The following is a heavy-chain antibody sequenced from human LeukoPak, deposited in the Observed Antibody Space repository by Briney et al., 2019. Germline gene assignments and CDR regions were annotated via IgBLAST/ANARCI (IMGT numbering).Heavy chain of an antibody. D-gene: IGHD5-24*01. V-gene: IGHV3-30*04. CDR2: ISYDGSNK. J-gene: IGHJ3*02. Sequence: PGGSLRLSCAASGFTFSSYAMRWVRQAPGKGLEWVAVISYDGSNKYYADSVKGRFTISRDNSKNTLYLQMNSLRAEDTAVYYCARATVEMATISAFDIWGQGTMVTVSS. CDR3: ARATVEMATISAFDI. CDR1: GFTFSSYA.